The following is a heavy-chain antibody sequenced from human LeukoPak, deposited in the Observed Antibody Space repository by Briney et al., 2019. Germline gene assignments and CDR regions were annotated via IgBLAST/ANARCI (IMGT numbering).Heavy chain of an antibody. D-gene: IGHD3-10*01. V-gene: IGHV1-8*01. J-gene: IGHJ5*02. Sequence: GASVKVSCKASGYPFSNYDINWVRQAPGQGLEWTGWMNPKSGNTGYGQKFQGRVTMTRVTSITTAYMELRSLRSDDTAVYYCTKASLAFGTKYFDPWGQGTLVTVSS. CDR2: MNPKSGNT. CDR1: GYPFSNYD. CDR3: TKASLAFGTKYFDP.